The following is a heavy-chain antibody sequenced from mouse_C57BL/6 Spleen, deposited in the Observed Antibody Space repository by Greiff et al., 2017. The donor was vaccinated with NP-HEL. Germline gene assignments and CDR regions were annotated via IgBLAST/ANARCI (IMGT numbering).Heavy chain of an antibody. CDR3: TLYYYGSSPDY. J-gene: IGHJ2*01. V-gene: IGHV14-1*01. D-gene: IGHD1-1*01. Sequence: EVKLQQSGAELVRPGASVKLSCTASGFNIKDYYMHWVKQRPEQGLEWIGRIDPEAGDTEYAPKFQGKATMTADTSSNTAYLQLSSLTSEDTAVYYCTLYYYGSSPDYWGQGTTLTVSS. CDR2: IDPEAGDT. CDR1: GFNIKDYY.